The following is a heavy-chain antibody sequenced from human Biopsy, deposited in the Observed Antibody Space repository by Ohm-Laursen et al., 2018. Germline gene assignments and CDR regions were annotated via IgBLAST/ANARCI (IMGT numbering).Heavy chain of an antibody. CDR1: GGSMTGYE. CDR3: ARVEAGTYDALDI. D-gene: IGHD1-26*01. J-gene: IGHJ3*02. CDR2: IYYSGGT. Sequence: TLSLTWSVSGGSMTGYEWSWIRLAPGKGLEWIGYIYYSGGTKYNPSLASRVTFSVDMSKSQFSLKLYSVTAAGTAVYYCARVEAGTYDALDIWGQGTLVAVSA. V-gene: IGHV4-59*01.